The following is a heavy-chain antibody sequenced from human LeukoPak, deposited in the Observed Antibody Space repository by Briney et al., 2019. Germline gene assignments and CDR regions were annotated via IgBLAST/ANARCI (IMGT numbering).Heavy chain of an antibody. J-gene: IGHJ4*02. CDR2: IYSGGST. CDR1: GFTVSSNY. D-gene: IGHD3-22*01. Sequence: GGSLRLSCTPSGFTVSSNYMSWVRQAPGKGLEWVSVIYSGGSTYYADSVKGRFTISRDNSKNTLHLQMNNLRAEDTAVYYCAKDVLRSLYDNSGYFDYWGQETLVIVSS. CDR3: AKDVLRSLYDNSGYFDY. V-gene: IGHV3-53*01.